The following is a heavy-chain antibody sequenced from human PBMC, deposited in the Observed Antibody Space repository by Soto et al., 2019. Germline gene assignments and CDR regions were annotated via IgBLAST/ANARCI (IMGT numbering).Heavy chain of an antibody. CDR2: ISGSAGAT. V-gene: IGHV3-23*01. CDR3: ARQAYSTTWYLNY. J-gene: IGHJ4*02. CDR1: GFTFSAYA. Sequence: EVQLLESGGGVVQPGGSLRLSCAASGFTFSAYAMTWVRQAPGKGLEWVSVISGSAGATYYADSVKGRFTISRDNSKNTLYLQMNSLRAEDTAVYYCARQAYSTTWYLNYWGQGTLVTVSS. D-gene: IGHD6-13*01.